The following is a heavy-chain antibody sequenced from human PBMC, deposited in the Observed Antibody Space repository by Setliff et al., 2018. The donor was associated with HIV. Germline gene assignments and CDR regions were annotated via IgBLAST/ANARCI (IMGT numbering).Heavy chain of an antibody. V-gene: IGHV4-34*01. CDR3: ARGGGYDRSGYYPFDY. CDR2: INHSGST. CDR1: GGSLSGYH. Sequence: PSETLSLTCAVYGGSLSGYHWRWIRQSPEKGLEWIGEINHSGSTNYNPSLKSRVTMSVDTSKKQFSLKLSSVTAADTAVYYCARGGGYDRSGYYPFDYWGQGTPVTVSS. D-gene: IGHD3-22*01. J-gene: IGHJ4*02.